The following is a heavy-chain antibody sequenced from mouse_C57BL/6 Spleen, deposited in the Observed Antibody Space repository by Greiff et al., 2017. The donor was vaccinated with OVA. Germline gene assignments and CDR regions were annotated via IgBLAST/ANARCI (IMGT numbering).Heavy chain of an antibody. CDR1: GYSFTGYY. J-gene: IGHJ3*01. CDR3: ARSLDAWFAY. CDR2: INPSTGGT. Sequence: VQLQQSGPELVKPGASVKISCKASGYSFTGYYMNWVKQSPEKSLEWIGEINPSTGGTTYNQKFKAKATLTVDKSSRTAYMPLKSLTSEDSAVYYCARSLDAWFAYWGQGTLVTVSA. D-gene: IGHD6-2*01. V-gene: IGHV1-42*01.